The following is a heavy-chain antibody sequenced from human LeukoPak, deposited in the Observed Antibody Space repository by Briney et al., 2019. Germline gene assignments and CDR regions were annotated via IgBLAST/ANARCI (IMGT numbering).Heavy chain of an antibody. D-gene: IGHD2/OR15-2a*01. Sequence: GGSLRLSCAASGNYWMHWVRQAPGKGLVWVSHVNSDGSWTSYADSVKGRFTISKDNAKNTVYMQMNSLRAEDTAVYYCVSFYETYWGRGTLVTVSS. CDR1: GNYW. CDR2: VNSDGSWT. CDR3: VSFYETY. J-gene: IGHJ4*02. V-gene: IGHV3-74*01.